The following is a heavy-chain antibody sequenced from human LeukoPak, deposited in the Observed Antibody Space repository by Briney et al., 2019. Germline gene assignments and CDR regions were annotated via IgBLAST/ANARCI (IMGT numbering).Heavy chain of an antibody. Sequence: GGSLRLSCAASGFTFSSYAMSWVRQAPGKGLEWVSYISSSSSTIYYADSVKGRFTISRDNAKNSLYLQMNSLRDEDTAVYYCARDRSAMVTFGGVIVIPNNWFDPWGQGTLVTVSS. CDR2: ISSSSSTI. V-gene: IGHV3-48*02. J-gene: IGHJ5*02. CDR1: GFTFSSYA. D-gene: IGHD3-16*02. CDR3: ARDRSAMVTFGGVIVIPNNWFDP.